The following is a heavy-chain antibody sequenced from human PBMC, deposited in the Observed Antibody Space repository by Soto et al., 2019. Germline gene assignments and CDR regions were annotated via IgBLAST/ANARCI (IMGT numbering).Heavy chain of an antibody. J-gene: IGHJ5*02. CDR2: ISAYNGNT. CDR1: GYTFTSYG. D-gene: IGHD6-13*01. Sequence: QVQLVQSEAEVKKPGASVKVSCKASGYTFTSYGISWVRQAHGQGLEWMGWISAYNGNTNYAQKLQGRVTMTTDTSTSTAYMELRSLRSDDTAVYYCARETPLGSSRRNWFDPWGQGTLVSVSS. V-gene: IGHV1-18*01. CDR3: ARETPLGSSRRNWFDP.